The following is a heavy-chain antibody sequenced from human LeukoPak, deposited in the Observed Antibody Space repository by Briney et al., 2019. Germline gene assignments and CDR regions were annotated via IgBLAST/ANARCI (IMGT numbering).Heavy chain of an antibody. CDR2: VYPGNSAT. Sequence: GESLKISWRGFGYIFANYWNGWVPQIPGKGVGWIRIVYPGNSATSYSPAYQGQVTISDDRYNTTSYLQWGSLKASDSAMYYGVRFAYGSDFFPGHYWGQGTRVTVSS. D-gene: IGHD3/OR15-3a*01. CDR3: VRFAYGSDFFPGHY. J-gene: IGHJ4*02. V-gene: IGHV5-51*01. CDR1: GYIFANYW.